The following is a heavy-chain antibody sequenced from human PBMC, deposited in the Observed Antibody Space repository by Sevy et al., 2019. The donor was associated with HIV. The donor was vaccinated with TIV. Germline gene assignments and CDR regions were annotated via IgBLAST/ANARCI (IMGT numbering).Heavy chain of an antibody. V-gene: IGHV3-74*01. D-gene: IGHD2-2*01. CDR1: GFTFSSYW. J-gene: IGHJ6*02. CDR2: INSDGSST. Sequence: GGSLRLSCAASGFTFSSYWMHWVRQAPGKGLVWVSRINSDGSSTSYADPVKGRFTISRDNAKNTLYLQMNSLRAEDTAVYYCARVPSLYCSSTSWYGAYYYYGMDVWGQGTTVTVSS. CDR3: ARVPSLYCSSTSWYGAYYYYGMDV.